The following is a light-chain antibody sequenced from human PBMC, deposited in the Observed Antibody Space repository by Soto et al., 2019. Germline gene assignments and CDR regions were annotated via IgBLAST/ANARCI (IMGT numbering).Light chain of an antibody. CDR3: QQFGGSPPIT. CDR1: QSISSNY. J-gene: IGKJ5*01. CDR2: GAS. Sequence: EIVLTQSPGTLSLSPGERATLSCRASQSISSNYLAWYQQTPGQAPRLLIYGASHRATGIPDRFSGSGSGTDFPLTISRLEPEDFAVYYCQQFGGSPPITFGQGTRLDIK. V-gene: IGKV3-20*01.